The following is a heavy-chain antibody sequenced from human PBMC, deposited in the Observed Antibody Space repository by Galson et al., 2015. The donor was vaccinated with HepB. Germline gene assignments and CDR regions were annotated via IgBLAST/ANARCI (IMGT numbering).Heavy chain of an antibody. CDR3: ASPLNYDILTGQEGEGDAFDI. V-gene: IGHV5-51*01. CDR1: GYSFTSYW. CDR2: IYPGDSDT. D-gene: IGHD3-9*01. Sequence: QSGAEVKRPGESLKISCKGSGYSFTSYWIGWVRQMPGKGLEWMGIIYPGDSDTRYSPSFQGQVTISADKSISTAYLQWSSLKASDTAMYYCASPLNYDILTGQEGEGDAFDIWGQGTMVTVSS. J-gene: IGHJ3*02.